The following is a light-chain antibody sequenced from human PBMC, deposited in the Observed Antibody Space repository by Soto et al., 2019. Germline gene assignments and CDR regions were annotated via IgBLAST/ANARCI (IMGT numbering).Light chain of an antibody. Sequence: EIVMTQSPGTLSVSPGERVTLSCRASQSVTSKLAWYQQKPGQAPRLVMYDPSTRATGIPARFSGSGSGTEFTLTISSLQSEDFAVYYCQQYNNWPITFGQGTRLEVK. V-gene: IGKV3-15*01. J-gene: IGKJ5*01. CDR1: QSVTSK. CDR2: DPS. CDR3: QQYNNWPIT.